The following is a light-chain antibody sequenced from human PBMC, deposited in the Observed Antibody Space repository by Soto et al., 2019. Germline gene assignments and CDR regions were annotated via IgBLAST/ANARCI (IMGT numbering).Light chain of an antibody. Sequence: DIQMTQSPSSLSASVGDRVTITCRASQSINSYLSWYQQKPGKAPKLLINVASTLQSGVPSRFSGSGSGTDFTLAISSLQPEHFATYYCQQSSSTPQTFGGGTRVEIK. J-gene: IGKJ4*01. CDR2: VAS. V-gene: IGKV1-39*01. CDR3: QQSSSTPQT. CDR1: QSINSY.